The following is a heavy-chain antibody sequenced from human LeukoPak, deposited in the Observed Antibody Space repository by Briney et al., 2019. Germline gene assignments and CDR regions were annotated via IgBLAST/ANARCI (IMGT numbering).Heavy chain of an antibody. V-gene: IGHV3-64D*06. J-gene: IGHJ4*02. CDR1: GFIFSNYA. D-gene: IGHD6-19*01. CDR3: VKGKGIAVTSLDY. CDR2: ISSNGGST. Sequence: GGSLRLSCSASGFIFSNYAMHWVRQAPGKGLEYVSAISSNGGSTYYADSVKGRFTISRDNSKNTLYLQMSSLRAEDTAVYYCVKGKGIAVTSLDYWGQGTLVTVSS.